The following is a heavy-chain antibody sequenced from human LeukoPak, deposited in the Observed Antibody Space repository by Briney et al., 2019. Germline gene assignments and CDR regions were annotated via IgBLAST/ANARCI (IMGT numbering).Heavy chain of an antibody. J-gene: IGHJ4*02. Sequence: GGSLRPSCSASGFTFSRYAMHWVRQAPGKGLQYVSSITSDGGSTYYADSVKDRFTISRDNSKNTLSLQMSSLRTEDTAVYYCLRDAQWGGVGDYWGQGTLVTVSS. CDR3: LRDAQWGGVGDY. CDR2: ITSDGGST. CDR1: GFTFSRYA. D-gene: IGHD1-26*01. V-gene: IGHV3-64D*06.